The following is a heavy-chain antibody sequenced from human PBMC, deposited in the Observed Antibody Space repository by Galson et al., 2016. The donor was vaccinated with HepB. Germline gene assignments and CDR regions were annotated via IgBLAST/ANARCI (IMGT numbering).Heavy chain of an antibody. CDR1: GGSISSRGYY. D-gene: IGHD3-10*01. V-gene: IGHV4-31*03. CDR3: ARSPNLWFRGAY. Sequence: LSLTCTVSGGSISSRGYYWSWIRQHPGKVLEWIGYIYNSGNTYYNPSLKSRVSISVDTSKNQLFLNLNSVTAADTAVYYCARSPNLWFRGAYWGQGTLVTVSS. J-gene: IGHJ4*02. CDR2: IYNSGNT.